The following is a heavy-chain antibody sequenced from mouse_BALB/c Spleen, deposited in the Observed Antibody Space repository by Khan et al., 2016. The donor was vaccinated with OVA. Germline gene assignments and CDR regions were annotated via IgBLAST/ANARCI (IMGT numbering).Heavy chain of an antibody. CDR2: INPSNGGT. CDR1: GYTFTSYY. CDR3: TRTGYYAMAY. V-gene: IGHV1S81*02. J-gene: IGHJ4*01. Sequence: QVQLQQPGAELVKPGASVKLSCKASGYTFTSYYMYWVKQRPGQGLEWIGGINPSNGGTNFNEKFKSKATLTVDKSSSTAYMQLSSLTSEDSAVYYCTRTGYYAMAYWGQGTSVTVSS. D-gene: IGHD4-1*01.